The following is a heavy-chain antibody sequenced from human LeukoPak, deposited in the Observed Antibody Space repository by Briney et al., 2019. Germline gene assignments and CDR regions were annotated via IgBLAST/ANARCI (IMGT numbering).Heavy chain of an antibody. J-gene: IGHJ4*02. V-gene: IGHV4-59*01. CDR2: IYYTGST. CDR1: GGSISCYY. CDR3: ARETYYYDSSGSKNYFDY. Sequence: SETLSLTCNVSGGSISCYYWSWIRQPPGKGLEWIGYIYYTGSTNYNPSLKSRVTISVDTSKNQFSLKLSSVTAADTAVYYCARETYYYDSSGSKNYFDYWGQGTLVTVSS. D-gene: IGHD3-22*01.